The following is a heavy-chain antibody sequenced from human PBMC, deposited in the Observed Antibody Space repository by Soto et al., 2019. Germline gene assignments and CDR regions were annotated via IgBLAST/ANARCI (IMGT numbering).Heavy chain of an antibody. CDR3: ARDCSGGSCHEYFQH. Sequence: QVQLVESGGGVVQPGRSLRLSCAASGFTFSSYAMHWVRQAPGKGLEWVAVISYDGSNKYYADSVKGRFTISRDNPKNTLYMQMNSLRAEDTAVYYCARDCSGGSCHEYFQHWGQGSLFTVSS. V-gene: IGHV3-30-3*01. CDR2: ISYDGSNK. D-gene: IGHD2-15*01. J-gene: IGHJ1*01. CDR1: GFTFSSYA.